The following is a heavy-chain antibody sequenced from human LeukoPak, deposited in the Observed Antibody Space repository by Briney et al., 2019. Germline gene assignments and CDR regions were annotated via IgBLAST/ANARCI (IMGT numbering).Heavy chain of an antibody. CDR1: GFTFISYE. CDR3: ARELGYCSGGSCYAFDY. D-gene: IGHD2-15*01. V-gene: IGHV3-74*01. CDR2: INTDGGRT. Sequence: PGGSLRLSCAASGFTFISYEMQWVRQAPGKGLVWVSRINTDGGRTSYADSVKGRFTISRDNAKNTLYLQMNSLRAEDTAVYYCARELGYCSGGSCYAFDYWGQGTLVTVSS. J-gene: IGHJ4*02.